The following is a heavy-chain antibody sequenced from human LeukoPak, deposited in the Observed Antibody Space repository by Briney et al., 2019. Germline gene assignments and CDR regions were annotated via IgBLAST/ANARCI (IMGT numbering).Heavy chain of an antibody. CDR2: ISSSSSYI. V-gene: IGHV3-21*01. J-gene: IGHJ4*02. CDR1: GFTFSSYS. CDR3: ARVTAVAGSSGWVDY. D-gene: IGHD6-19*01. Sequence: GGSLRLSCAASGFTFSSYSMSWVRQAPGKGLEWVSSISSSSSYIYYADSVKGRFTISRDNAKNSLYLRTNSLRAEDTAVYYCARVTAVAGSSGWVDYWGQGTLVTVSS.